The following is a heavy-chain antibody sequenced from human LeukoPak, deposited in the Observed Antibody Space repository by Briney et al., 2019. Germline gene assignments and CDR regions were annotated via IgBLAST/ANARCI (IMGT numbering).Heavy chain of an antibody. Sequence: GRSLRLSCAASGFTFSSYGMHWVRQAPGKGLEWVAVISYDGSNKYYADSVKGRFTISRDNSKNTLYLQMNSLRAEDTAVYYCAKDRTPIAAAGLTFDYWGQGTLVTVSS. J-gene: IGHJ4*02. CDR1: GFTFSSYG. CDR2: ISYDGSNK. V-gene: IGHV3-30*18. D-gene: IGHD6-13*01. CDR3: AKDRTPIAAAGLTFDY.